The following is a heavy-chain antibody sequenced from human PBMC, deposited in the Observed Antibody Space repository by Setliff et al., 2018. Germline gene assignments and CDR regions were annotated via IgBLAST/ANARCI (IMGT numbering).Heavy chain of an antibody. CDR2: IRNKVSSYST. J-gene: IGHJ3*02. V-gene: IGHV3-73*01. D-gene: IGHD5-18*01. Sequence: PVGSLSLSCAASGFTFSVSSIHWVRQASGKGLEWVGRIRNKVSSYSTGYAVSVKGRFTIARDDSKNMAYLQMNSLKTEDTAMYYCTRLHKGAFDIWGRGTMVTVSS. CDR3: TRLHKGAFDI. CDR1: GFTFSVSS.